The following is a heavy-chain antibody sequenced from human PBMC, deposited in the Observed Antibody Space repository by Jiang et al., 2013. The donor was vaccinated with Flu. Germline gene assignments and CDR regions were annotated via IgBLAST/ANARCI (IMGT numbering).Heavy chain of an antibody. D-gene: IGHD6-19*01. CDR2: IIPILGIA. J-gene: IGHJ4*02. Sequence: SSYAISWVRQAPGQGLEWMGRIIPILGIANYAQKFQGRVTITADKSTSTAYMELSSLRSEDTAVYYCARSEVAVAAVDYWGQGTLVTVSS. CDR3: ARSEVAVAAVDY. V-gene: IGHV1-69*04. CDR1: SSYA.